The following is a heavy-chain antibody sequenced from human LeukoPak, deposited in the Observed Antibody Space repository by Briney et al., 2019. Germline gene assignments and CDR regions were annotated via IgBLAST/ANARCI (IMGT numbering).Heavy chain of an antibody. Sequence: GGSLRLSCAASGFTFSSYAMSWVRQAPGKGLEWVSYISSSGSTIYYADSVKGRFTISRDNAKNSLYLQMNSLRAEDTAVYYCARGINYDILTGYPIDYWGQGTLVTVSS. CDR3: ARGINYDILTGYPIDY. CDR1: GFTFSSYA. D-gene: IGHD3-9*01. V-gene: IGHV3-48*04. CDR2: ISSSGSTI. J-gene: IGHJ4*02.